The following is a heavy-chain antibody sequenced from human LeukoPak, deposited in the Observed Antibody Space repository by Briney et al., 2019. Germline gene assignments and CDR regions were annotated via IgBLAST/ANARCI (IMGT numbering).Heavy chain of an antibody. CDR1: GGSISSNNW. J-gene: IGHJ5*02. CDR2: IYHSGSP. Sequence: SETLSLTCAVSGGSISSNNWWGWVRQPPGKGLEWIGEIYHSGSPNYNPSLKSRVTISVDKSRNHFSLNLSSVTAADTAVYYCARTSRINMVLDPWGQGTLVTVSS. CDR3: ARTSRINMVLDP. D-gene: IGHD3-10*01. V-gene: IGHV4-4*02.